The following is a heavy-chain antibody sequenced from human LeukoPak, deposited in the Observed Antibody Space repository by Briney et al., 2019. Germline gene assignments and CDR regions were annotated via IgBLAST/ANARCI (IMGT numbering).Heavy chain of an antibody. CDR3: ARDGHSSGSFDY. D-gene: IGHD3-10*01. Sequence: GSLRLSCAASGFTFSGYWMNWVRQAPGKGLQWVGNIRQDGGQTHYSDSVKGRFTISRDNAKRSLYLQMNSLRPEDTAVYYCARDGHSSGSFDYWGQGTLVTVSS. J-gene: IGHJ4*02. V-gene: IGHV3-7*01. CDR2: IRQDGGQT. CDR1: GFTFSGYW.